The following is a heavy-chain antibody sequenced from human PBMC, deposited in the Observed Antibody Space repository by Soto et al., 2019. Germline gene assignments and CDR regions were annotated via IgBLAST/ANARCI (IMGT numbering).Heavy chain of an antibody. CDR3: ARLYGSGSFDYYSGMDV. J-gene: IGHJ6*02. D-gene: IGHD3-10*01. Sequence: SVKVSCKASGGTFSSYAISWVRQAPGQGLEWMGGIIPIFGTANYAQKFRGRVTITADESTSTAYMELSSLRSDDTAVYYCARLYGSGSFDYYSGMDVWGQGTTITVSS. V-gene: IGHV1-69*13. CDR2: IIPIFGTA. CDR1: GGTFSSYA.